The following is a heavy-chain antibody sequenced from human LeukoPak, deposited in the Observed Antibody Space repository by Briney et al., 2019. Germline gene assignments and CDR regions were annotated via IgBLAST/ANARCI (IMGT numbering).Heavy chain of an antibody. D-gene: IGHD1-26*01. CDR1: GFTFSSYW. CDR3: GISQTWDHLFES. V-gene: IGHV3-7*03. Sequence: GGSLRLSCAASGFTFSSYWMSWVRQAPGKGLEWVANIKQDGSGKYYVDSVKGRFTISRDTSKNTLLLHMSSLREDDSAVYYCGISQTWDHLFESWGQGTLVTVSS. J-gene: IGHJ4*02. CDR2: IKQDGSGK.